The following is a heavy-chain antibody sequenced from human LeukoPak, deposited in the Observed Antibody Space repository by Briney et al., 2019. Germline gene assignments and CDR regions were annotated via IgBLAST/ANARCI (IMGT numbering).Heavy chain of an antibody. J-gene: IGHJ4*02. CDR3: ARVPYGSARRPADY. V-gene: IGHV4-34*01. D-gene: IGHD6-25*01. CDR1: GGSFSGYY. Sequence: PSETLSLTCAVSGGSFSGYYWSWIRQPPGKGLEWIGEINHSGSTNYNPSLKSRVTISVDTSKNQFSLKLSSATAADTAVYYCARVPYGSARRPADYWGQGTLVTVSS. CDR2: INHSGST.